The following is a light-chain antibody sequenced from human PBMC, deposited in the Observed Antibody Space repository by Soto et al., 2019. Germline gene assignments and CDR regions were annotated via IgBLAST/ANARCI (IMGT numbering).Light chain of an antibody. J-gene: IGKJ1*01. V-gene: IGKV1-39*01. CDR1: QSIHSY. CDR3: QPCHSAPWT. Sequence: DIQMTQSPSSLSASVGERVTITCRASQSIHSYVNWYQQKPGKAPKLLIYAASSLRSGVPSRFICGGSGTYFTLTITRLQPEDFVNYYCQPCHSAPWTFGQGTTVEI. CDR2: AAS.